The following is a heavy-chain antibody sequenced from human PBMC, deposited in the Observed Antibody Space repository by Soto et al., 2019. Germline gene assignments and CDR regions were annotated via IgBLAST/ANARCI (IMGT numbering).Heavy chain of an antibody. CDR2: ISGSGGST. CDR3: AKQVVIILNYYYGMDV. D-gene: IGHD3-3*01. Sequence: GGSLRLSCAASGFTFRNHGMHWVRQAPGKGLEWVSAISGSGGSTYYADSVKGRFTISRDNSKNTLYLQMNSLRAEDTAVYYCAKQVVIILNYYYGMDVWGQGTTVTVSS. CDR1: GFTFRNHG. J-gene: IGHJ6*02. V-gene: IGHV3-23*01.